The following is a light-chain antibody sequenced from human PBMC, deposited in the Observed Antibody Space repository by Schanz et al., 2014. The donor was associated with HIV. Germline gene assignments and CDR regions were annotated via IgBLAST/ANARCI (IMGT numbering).Light chain of an antibody. CDR3: CSFAGTIWV. Sequence: QSVLTQPPSASGSPGQSVTISCTGTSSDVGGYNYVSWYQQHPGKAPKLIIYEVNKRPSGVPDRFSGSKSGNTASLTISGLQAEDEADYYCCSFAGTIWVFGGGTKLTVL. V-gene: IGLV2-8*01. CDR1: SSDVGGYNY. J-gene: IGLJ3*02. CDR2: EVN.